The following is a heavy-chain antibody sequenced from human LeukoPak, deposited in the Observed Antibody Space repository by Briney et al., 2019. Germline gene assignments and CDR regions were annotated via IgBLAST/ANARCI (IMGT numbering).Heavy chain of an antibody. CDR3: AKEGY. CDR1: GFSFSVNW. V-gene: IGHV3-7*01. Sequence: PGGSLRLSCAASGFSFSVNWTSWVRQASGKGPEWVASIKQDGSEKYYVDSVSGRFTISRDNAKNSLYLQMNSLRAEDTAVYYCAKEGYWGQGTLVTVSS. CDR2: IKQDGSEK. J-gene: IGHJ4*02.